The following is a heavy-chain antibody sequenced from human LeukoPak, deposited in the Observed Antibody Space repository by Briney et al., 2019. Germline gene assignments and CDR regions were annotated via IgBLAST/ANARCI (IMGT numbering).Heavy chain of an antibody. CDR2: MNPNSGNT. V-gene: IGHV1-8*01. Sequence: GASVKVSCKASGYTFTSYDINWVRQATGQGLEWMGWMNPNSGNTGYAQKFQGRVTMTRNTSISTAYMELSSLRSEDTAVYYCAREWGAAAGTSYYYMDVWGKGTTVTISS. D-gene: IGHD6-13*01. J-gene: IGHJ6*03. CDR1: GYTFTSYD. CDR3: AREWGAAAGTSYYYMDV.